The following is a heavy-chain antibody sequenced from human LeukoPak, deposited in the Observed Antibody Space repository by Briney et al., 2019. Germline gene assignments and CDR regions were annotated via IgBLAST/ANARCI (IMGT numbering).Heavy chain of an antibody. CDR1: RYTFTGYY. Sequence: ASVKVSCKASRYTFTGYYMHWVRQAPGQGREWMGRINPNSGGTNSAQKFQGRVTMTRDTSISTAYMELSRLRSVDTAVYYCARAGKVGAGAFDIWGQGTMVTVSS. J-gene: IGHJ3*02. D-gene: IGHD1-26*01. CDR2: INPNSGGT. CDR3: ARAGKVGAGAFDI. V-gene: IGHV1-2*06.